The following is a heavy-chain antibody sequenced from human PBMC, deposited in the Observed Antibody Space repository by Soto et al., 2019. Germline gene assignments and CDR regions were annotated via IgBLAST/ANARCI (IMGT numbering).Heavy chain of an antibody. J-gene: IGHJ4*02. CDR2: IYYSGST. Sequence: SETLCLTCTVSGGSIISYYWSWIRQPPGKGLEWIGYIYYSGSTNYNPSLKSRVTISVDTSKNQFSLKLSSVTAADTAVYYCARDNGYSYGYTLDHWGQGTLVTVSS. CDR1: GGSIISYY. CDR3: ARDNGYSYGYTLDH. D-gene: IGHD5-18*01. V-gene: IGHV4-59*01.